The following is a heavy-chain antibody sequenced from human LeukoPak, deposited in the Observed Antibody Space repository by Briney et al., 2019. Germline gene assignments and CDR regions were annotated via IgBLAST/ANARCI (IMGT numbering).Heavy chain of an antibody. J-gene: IGHJ6*02. CDR1: GGSFSGCY. D-gene: IGHD3-3*01. Sequence: PSETLSLTCAVYGGSFSGCYWSWIRQPPGKGLEWIGEINHSGSTNYNPSLKSRVTISVDTSKNQFSLKLSSVTAADTAVYYCARGDDYDFWSGYYYGMDVWGQGTTVTVSS. V-gene: IGHV4-34*01. CDR3: ARGDDYDFWSGYYYGMDV. CDR2: INHSGST.